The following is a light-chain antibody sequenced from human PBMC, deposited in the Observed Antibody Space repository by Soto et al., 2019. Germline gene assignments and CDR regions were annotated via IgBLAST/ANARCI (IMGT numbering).Light chain of an antibody. J-gene: IGLJ2*01. CDR2: EGS. V-gene: IGLV2-23*01. CDR3: SSYTSSSSSVI. CDR1: SSDIGGYNL. Sequence: QSARTQPASVSGSPRQSITISCTGTSSDIGGYNLVSWYQQHPGKAPKLIIYEGSKRPSGVSTRFSGSKSGSTASLTISGLQAEHEADYYCSSYTSSSSSVIFGGGTKLTVL.